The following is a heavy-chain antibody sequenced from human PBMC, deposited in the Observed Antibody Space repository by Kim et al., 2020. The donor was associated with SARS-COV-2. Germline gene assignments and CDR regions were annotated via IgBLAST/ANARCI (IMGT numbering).Heavy chain of an antibody. CDR1: GGTFSSYA. V-gene: IGHV1-69*04. Sequence: SVKVSCKASGGTFSSYAISWVRQAPGQGLDWMGRIIPILGIANYAQKFQGRVTITADKSTSTAYMELSSLRAADTAVYYCAAVYTVTTSFDYWGQGTLVTVSS. J-gene: IGHJ4*02. D-gene: IGHD4-4*01. CDR2: IIPILGIA. CDR3: AAVYTVTTSFDY.